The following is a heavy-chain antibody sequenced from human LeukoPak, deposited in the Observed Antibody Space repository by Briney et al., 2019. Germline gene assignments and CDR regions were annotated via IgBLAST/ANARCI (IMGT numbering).Heavy chain of an antibody. CDR1: GDSISSYY. CDR2: IYNRGST. CDR3: ARVRGRDDY. D-gene: IGHD3-10*01. V-gene: IGHV4-59*01. J-gene: IGHJ4*02. Sequence: SETLSLTCSVSGDSISSYYWSSIRQPPGKGLEWIGQIYNRGSTNYNPSLKSRVTMPVDTSKNQFSLKLNSVTTADTAMYYCARVRGRDDYWGQGTLVTVSS.